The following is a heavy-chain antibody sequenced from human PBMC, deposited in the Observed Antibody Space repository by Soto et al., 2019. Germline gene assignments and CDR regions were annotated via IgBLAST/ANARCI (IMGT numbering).Heavy chain of an antibody. CDR2: ISYDGSNK. J-gene: IGHJ6*02. CDR3: ARVNDFWSGYYLYYYYGMDV. V-gene: IGHV3-30-3*01. Sequence: PGGSLRLSCAASGFTFSSYAMHWVRQAPGKGLEWVAVISYDGSNKYYADSVKGRFTISRDNSKNTLYLQMNSLRAEDTAVYYCARVNDFWSGYYLYYYYGMDVWGQGTTVTVSS. D-gene: IGHD3-3*01. CDR1: GFTFSSYA.